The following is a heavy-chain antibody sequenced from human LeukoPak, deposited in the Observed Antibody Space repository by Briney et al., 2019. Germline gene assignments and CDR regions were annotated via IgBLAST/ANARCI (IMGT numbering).Heavy chain of an antibody. D-gene: IGHD4-17*01. CDR1: GGSFSGYY. CDR2: INHSGST. J-gene: IGHJ4*02. Sequence: SETLSLTCAVHGGSFSGYYWSWIRQPPGKGLEWIGEINHSGSTNYSPSLKSRVTISVDTSKNQFSLKLSSVTAADTAVYYCARGPTVTTTKLDYWGQGTLVTVSS. CDR3: ARGPTVTTTKLDY. V-gene: IGHV4-34*01.